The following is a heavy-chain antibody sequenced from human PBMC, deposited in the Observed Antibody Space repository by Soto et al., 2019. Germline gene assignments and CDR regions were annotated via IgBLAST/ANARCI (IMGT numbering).Heavy chain of an antibody. D-gene: IGHD3-10*01. Sequence: SETLSLTCTVSGGSISSGDYYWSWIRQSPGKGLEWIGYIYYSGSTYYNPSLKSRVTISVDTSKNQFSLKLSSVTAADTAVYYCARGGEGAHAFDIWGQGTMVTVSS. CDR3: ARGGEGAHAFDI. CDR2: IYYSGST. CDR1: GGSISSGDYY. J-gene: IGHJ3*02. V-gene: IGHV4-30-4*08.